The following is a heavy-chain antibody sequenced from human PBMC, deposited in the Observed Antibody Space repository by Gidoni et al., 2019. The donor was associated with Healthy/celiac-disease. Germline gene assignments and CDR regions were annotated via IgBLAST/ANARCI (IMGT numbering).Heavy chain of an antibody. CDR1: GFTFSSYA. CDR2: ISVSGGST. J-gene: IGHJ3*02. D-gene: IGHD2-2*01. CDR3: AKARARRYCSSTSCFHDAFDI. Sequence: EVQLLESGGGLVQPGGSLRLSCAASGFTFSSYAMSGVRQAPGKGLEWVSAISVSGGSTYYADSVKGRFTISRDNSKNTLYMQMNSLRAEDTAVYYCAKARARRYCSSTSCFHDAFDIWGQGTMVTVSS. V-gene: IGHV3-23*01.